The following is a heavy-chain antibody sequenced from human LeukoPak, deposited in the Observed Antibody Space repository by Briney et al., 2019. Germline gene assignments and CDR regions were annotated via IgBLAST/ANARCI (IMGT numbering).Heavy chain of an antibody. D-gene: IGHD6-25*01. CDR2: IYSAGST. Sequence: GGSLRLSCAASGFTFSDYYMSWIRQAPGKGLEWVSVIYSAGSTYYADSVKGRFTISRDNSKNTLYLQMNSLRDEDTAVYYCARAATYSWGQGTLVTVSS. V-gene: IGHV3-66*01. CDR1: GFTFSDYY. J-gene: IGHJ5*02. CDR3: ARAATYS.